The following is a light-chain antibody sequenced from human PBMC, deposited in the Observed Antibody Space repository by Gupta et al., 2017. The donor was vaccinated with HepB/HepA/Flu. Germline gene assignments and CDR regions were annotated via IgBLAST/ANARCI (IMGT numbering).Light chain of an antibody. V-gene: IGLV1-47*02. CDR2: NEN. J-gene: IGLJ3*02. CDR3: VASDAPMSSWV. CDR1: SSNIGSNF. Sequence: QSVLTQPPSASGTPGQRVAISCSGSSSNIGSNFVYWYQQLPGTDTKRLMDNENQRPSGVNDRFLSYTAGTYASPRTSGHRSEDEADDYGVASDAPMSSWVFGPGTRLTVL.